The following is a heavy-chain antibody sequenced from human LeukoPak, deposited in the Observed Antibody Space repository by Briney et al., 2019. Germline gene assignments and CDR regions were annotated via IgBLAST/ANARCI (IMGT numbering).Heavy chain of an antibody. J-gene: IGHJ4*02. CDR1: GFTFSDFS. V-gene: IGHV3-48*01. D-gene: IGHD4-17*01. Sequence: GGCLRLSCLPSGFTFSDFSMNWVRQAPRGGLEWSSYISDTSTTIYYADSLKGRFTISRDNSKNTLYLQMNSLRAEDTAVYYCAKDPTTVTTIWSGIHIDYWGQGTLVTVSS. CDR3: AKDPTTVTTIWSGIHIDY. CDR2: ISDTSTTI.